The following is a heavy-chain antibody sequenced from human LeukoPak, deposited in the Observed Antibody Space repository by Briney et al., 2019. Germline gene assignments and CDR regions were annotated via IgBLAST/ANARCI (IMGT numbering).Heavy chain of an antibody. CDR2: INHSGST. Sequence: PSETLSLTCTVSGGSISSYYWSWIRQPPGKGLEWIGEINHSGSTNYNPSLKSRVTISVDTSKNQFSLKLSSVTAADTAVYYCARVYKRYYSSGWKTFDYWGQGTLVTVSS. CDR1: GGSISSYY. V-gene: IGHV4-34*01. D-gene: IGHD6-19*01. CDR3: ARVYKRYYSSGWKTFDY. J-gene: IGHJ4*02.